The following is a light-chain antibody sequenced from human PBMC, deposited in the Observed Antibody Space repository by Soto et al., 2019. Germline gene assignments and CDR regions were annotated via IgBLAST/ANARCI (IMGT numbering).Light chain of an antibody. V-gene: IGKV3-20*01. CDR2: GAS. Sequence: EIVLTQSPGTLSLSPGERVTLSCRASQSVSSSYLAWYQQKPGQAPRLLIYGASSRATGIPDRFSGSGSGTDFTLTISRLEPEVFAVYYCQQYGSSPLTFGGGTKVEIK. J-gene: IGKJ4*01. CDR3: QQYGSSPLT. CDR1: QSVSSSY.